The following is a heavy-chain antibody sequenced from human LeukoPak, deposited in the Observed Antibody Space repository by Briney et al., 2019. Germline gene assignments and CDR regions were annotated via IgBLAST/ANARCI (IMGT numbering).Heavy chain of an antibody. CDR1: GGSISSGSYY. CDR2: IYTSGST. D-gene: IGHD3-22*01. CDR3: ARETSYYYDSSGYYLPPDY. Sequence: SQTLSLTCTVSGGSISSGSYYWSWLRQPAGKGLEWIGRIYTSGSTNYNPSLKSRVTISVDPSKNQFSLKLSSVTAADTAVYYCARETSYYYDSSGYYLPPDYWGQGTLVTVSS. V-gene: IGHV4-61*02. J-gene: IGHJ4*02.